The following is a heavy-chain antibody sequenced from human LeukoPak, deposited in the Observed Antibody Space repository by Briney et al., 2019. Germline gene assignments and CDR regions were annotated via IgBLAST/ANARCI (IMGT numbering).Heavy chain of an antibody. V-gene: IGHV3-74*01. CDR1: GFTFSSYW. J-gene: IGHJ1*01. CDR3: YGGNAES. D-gene: IGHD4-23*01. Sequence: GGSLRLSCTASGFTFSSYWMHWVRQAPGKGLVWVSGINSDGSDTYYADSVKGRFTISRDNAKNALYLQMNSLRAEDTAVYYCYGGNAESWGQGTLVTVSS. CDR2: INSDGSDT.